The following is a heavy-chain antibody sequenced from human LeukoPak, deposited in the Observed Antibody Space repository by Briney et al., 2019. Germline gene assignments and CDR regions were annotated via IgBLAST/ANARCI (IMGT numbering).Heavy chain of an antibody. J-gene: IGHJ4*02. CDR1: GGSFSGYY. Sequence: SETLSLTCAVYGGSFSGYYWSWIRQPPGKGLEWIGEINHSGSTNYNPSLKSRITMSVDTSKNQFSLKLSSVTAADTAVYYCAREGGQERYFDCWGQGTLVTVSS. CDR2: INHSGST. V-gene: IGHV4-34*10. CDR3: AREGGQERYFDC.